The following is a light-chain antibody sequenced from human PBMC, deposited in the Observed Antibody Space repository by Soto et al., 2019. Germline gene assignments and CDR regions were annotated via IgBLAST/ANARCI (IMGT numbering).Light chain of an antibody. V-gene: IGLV2-23*01. CDR3: CAYVGARTYV. J-gene: IGLJ1*01. Sequence: QSVLTQPASVSGSLGQSITISCTGTIXDVGRFDVVSWFQQHPGQVPKLIIYEGSRRPSGVSSRFSGSKSGNTASLTISGLQAEDEADYYCCAYVGARTYVFGTGTKVIVL. CDR1: IXDVGRFDV. CDR2: EGS.